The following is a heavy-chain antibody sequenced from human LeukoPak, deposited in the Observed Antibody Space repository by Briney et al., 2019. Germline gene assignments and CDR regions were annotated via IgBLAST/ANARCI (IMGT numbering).Heavy chain of an antibody. CDR1: GFTFSRNA. CDR2: ISGNGIGT. J-gene: IGHJ4*02. D-gene: IGHD3-22*01. Sequence: PGVSLRLSCAASGFTFSRNAMIWVRQAPGKGGEGVASISGNGIGTYYEDSVKGRFNISRDNSKNTLYLQMNSLRTEDTAVYHCAKDANYFDSGSYLIPFDFWGQGTLVTVSS. CDR3: AKDANYFDSGSYLIPFDF. V-gene: IGHV3-23*01.